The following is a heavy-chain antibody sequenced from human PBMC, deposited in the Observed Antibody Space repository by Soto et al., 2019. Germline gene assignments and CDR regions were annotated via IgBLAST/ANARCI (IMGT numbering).Heavy chain of an antibody. J-gene: IGHJ4*02. CDR3: ARVYYDSSGFVP. CDR1: GGSVNSSRYY. V-gene: IGHV4-39*01. D-gene: IGHD3-22*01. CDR2: IYYTGTT. Sequence: QLQLQESGPGLVKPSETLSLTCTVSGGSVNSSRYYWGWIRQPPGKGPEWIGTIYYTGTTYYNPALXSXXTISVDTSKNQFSLNLSSVTAADTAVYSCARVYYDSSGFVPWGQGTLVVVSS.